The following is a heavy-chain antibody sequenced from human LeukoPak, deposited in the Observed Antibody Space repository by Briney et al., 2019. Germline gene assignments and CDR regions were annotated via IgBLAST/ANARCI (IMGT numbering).Heavy chain of an antibody. J-gene: IGHJ4*02. V-gene: IGHV3-48*03. CDR3: ARHNGWYGY. D-gene: IGHD6-19*01. Sequence: QPGGSQRLSCAASGFTFSSYEMNWVRQAPGKGLEWISYISSSGSTMYADSVKGRFTISRDNAKNSLYLQMNSLRAEDTAVYYCARHNGWYGYWGQGTLVTVSS. CDR1: GFTFSSYE. CDR2: ISSSGSTM.